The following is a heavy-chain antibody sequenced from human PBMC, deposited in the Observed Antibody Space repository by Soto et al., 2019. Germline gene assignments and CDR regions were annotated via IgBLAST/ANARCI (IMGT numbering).Heavy chain of an antibody. CDR3: ARSPLQWLVHTEGAFDI. CDR2: ISAYNGNT. J-gene: IGHJ3*02. D-gene: IGHD6-19*01. Sequence: ASVKVSCKASGYTFTSYGIRWVRLAPGHGLEWMRCISAYNGNTNYAQKLQGRVTMTTDTSTSTAYMELRSLRSDDTAVYYCARSPLQWLVHTEGAFDIWGQGTMVTVSS. V-gene: IGHV1-18*04. CDR1: GYTFTSYG.